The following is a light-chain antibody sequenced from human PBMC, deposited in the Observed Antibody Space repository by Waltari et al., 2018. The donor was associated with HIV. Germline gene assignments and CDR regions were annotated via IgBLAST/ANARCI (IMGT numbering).Light chain of an antibody. Sequence: EIVLTQSPAILSGSPGERFTLSCRASQSIRGDLAWYQQKPGHSPRLLIDGASTRATGVPATFSGSGSGTDFTLTISSLEPEDFGVYYCQQRHNWPPLTFGGGTKVEIK. CDR2: GAS. V-gene: IGKV3-11*01. J-gene: IGKJ4*01. CDR1: QSIRGD. CDR3: QQRHNWPPLT.